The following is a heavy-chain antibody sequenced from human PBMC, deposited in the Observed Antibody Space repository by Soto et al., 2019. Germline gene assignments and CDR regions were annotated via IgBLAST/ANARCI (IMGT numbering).Heavy chain of an antibody. Sequence: GGSLRLSCAASGFTVSSNYMSWVHQAPGKGLEWVSIIYPAGSTYYADSVQGRFTISRGNSKNTLYLQMNSLRAEDTAVYYCARDSQGLPAASPGFYYYGMDVWGQGTTVTVSS. CDR3: ARDSQGLPAASPGFYYYGMDV. CDR2: IYPAGST. D-gene: IGHD2-2*01. V-gene: IGHV3-53*01. J-gene: IGHJ6*02. CDR1: GFTVSSNY.